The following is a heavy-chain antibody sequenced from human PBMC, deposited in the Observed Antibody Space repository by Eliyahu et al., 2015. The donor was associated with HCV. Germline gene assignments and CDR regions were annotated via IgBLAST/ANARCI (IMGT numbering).Heavy chain of an antibody. J-gene: IGHJ4*02. CDR1: GFKFDNYW. CDR2: INQDGSDK. V-gene: IGHV3-7*04. Sequence: EXXLVQSGGGLVQPGGSLXLSXATSGFKFDNYWMSWVRQAPGEGLEWVAHINQDGSDKYYVDFVKGRFTISKDNAKNSLFLQMNSLRVDDTGVYYCTRGHWGRDYWGQGTLVTVSS. D-gene: IGHD7-27*01. CDR3: TRGHWGRDY.